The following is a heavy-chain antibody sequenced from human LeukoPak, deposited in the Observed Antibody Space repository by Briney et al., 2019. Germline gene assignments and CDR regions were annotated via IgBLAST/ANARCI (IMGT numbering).Heavy chain of an antibody. CDR1: GFTFSSYW. Sequence: QSGGSLRLSCAASGFTFSSYWMSWVRQAPGKGLEWVANIKQDGSEKYYVDSVKGRFTISRDNAKNSLYLQMNSLRAEDTAVYCCARDSLVREFDYWGQGTLVTVSS. CDR2: IKQDGSEK. D-gene: IGHD2-8*02. CDR3: ARDSLVREFDY. J-gene: IGHJ4*02. V-gene: IGHV3-7*01.